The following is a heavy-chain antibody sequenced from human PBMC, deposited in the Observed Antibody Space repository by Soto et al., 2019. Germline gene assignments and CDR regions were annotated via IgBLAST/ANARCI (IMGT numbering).Heavy chain of an antibody. V-gene: IGHV1-69*06. CDR3: ARRGITTFGVVILPGHGMDV. CDR2: IIPIFGTA. CDR1: GGTFSSYA. D-gene: IGHD3-3*01. J-gene: IGHJ6*02. Sequence: GASVKVSCKASGGTFSSYAISWVRQAPGQGLEWMGGIIPIFGTANYAQKFQGRVTITADKSTSTAYMELSSLRSEDTAVYYCARRGITTFGVVILPGHGMDVWGQGTTVTVSS.